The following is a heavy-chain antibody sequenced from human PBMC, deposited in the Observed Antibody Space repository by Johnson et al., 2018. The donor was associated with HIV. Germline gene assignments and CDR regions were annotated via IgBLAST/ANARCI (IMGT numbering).Heavy chain of an antibody. V-gene: IGHV3-23*04. CDR1: GFTFSSYA. D-gene: IGHD6-19*01. CDR2: ISGSGGSP. J-gene: IGHJ3*02. CDR3: ARGSGHHPGAFDI. Sequence: VQLVESGGGLVQPGGSLRLSCAASGFTFSSYAMSWVRQAPGKGLEWVSAISGSGGSPYYADSVKGRFTISRDNAKNSLYLQMNSLRAEDTAVYYCARGSGHHPGAFDIWGQGTMVTVSS.